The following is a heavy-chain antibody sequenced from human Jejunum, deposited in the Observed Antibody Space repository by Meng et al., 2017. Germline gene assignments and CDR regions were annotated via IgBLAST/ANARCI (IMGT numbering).Heavy chain of an antibody. V-gene: IGHV3-30*01. CDR2: IPFDESQE. Sequence: GESLKISCAASGFTFSRYAMHWVRQAPGKGLEWVAVIPFDESQEYYADSVKGRFTIARDNSKNTLYLQMNSLRPEDTAVYYCARDFTTSGYIFGHKDYWGQGTLVTGSS. CDR3: ARDFTTSGYIFGHKDY. CDR1: GFTFSRYA. D-gene: IGHD5-18*01. J-gene: IGHJ4*02.